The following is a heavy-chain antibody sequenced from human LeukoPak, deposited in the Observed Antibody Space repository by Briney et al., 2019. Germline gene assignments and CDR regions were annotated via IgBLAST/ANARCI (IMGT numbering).Heavy chain of an antibody. V-gene: IGHV3-23*01. J-gene: IGHJ4*02. CDR1: GFTFSSYA. Sequence: GGSLRLSCAASGFTFSSYAMSWVRQAPGKGLEWVSAISGSGGSTYYADSVKGRFTISRDNSKNTLYLQMNSLRAEDTAVYYCAKETYYYGSGSYYLYYIDYWGQGTLVTVSS. D-gene: IGHD3-10*01. CDR2: ISGSGGST. CDR3: AKETYYYGSGSYYLYYIDY.